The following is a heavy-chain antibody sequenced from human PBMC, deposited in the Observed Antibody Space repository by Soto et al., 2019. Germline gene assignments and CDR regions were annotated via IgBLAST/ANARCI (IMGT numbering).Heavy chain of an antibody. V-gene: IGHV3-33*01. CDR2: IWYDGSNK. CDR3: ARDFLTPPNWNYGDFYYYGMDV. J-gene: IGHJ6*02. D-gene: IGHD1-7*01. Sequence: GGSRRRSWAASGFTFSSYGMHWVREAPGKGLEWVAVIWYDGSNKYYADSVKGRFTISRDNSKNTLYLQMNSLRAEDTAVYYCARDFLTPPNWNYGDFYYYGMDVWGQGTTVTVSS. CDR1: GFTFSSYG.